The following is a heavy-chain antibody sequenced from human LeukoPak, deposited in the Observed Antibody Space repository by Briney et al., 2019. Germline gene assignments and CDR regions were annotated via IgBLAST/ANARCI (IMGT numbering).Heavy chain of an antibody. CDR3: ARRVASTDYLGMYV. CDR1: GFTFSSFS. V-gene: IGHV3-64*01. CDR2: ITSDGGAT. J-gene: IGHJ6*02. Sequence: GGSLRLSCSASGFTFSSFSMHWIRQAPGKGLEYASAITSDGGATYYANSVKGRFTISRDNSNNMLYLQMGSLRPEDMGIYYCARRVASTDYLGMYVLGQGTTVTVSS. D-gene: IGHD4/OR15-4a*01.